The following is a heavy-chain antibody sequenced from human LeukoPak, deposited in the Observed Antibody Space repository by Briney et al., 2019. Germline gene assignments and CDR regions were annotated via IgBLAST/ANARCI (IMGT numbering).Heavy chain of an antibody. CDR2: ISSNGGNR. D-gene: IGHD6-19*01. V-gene: IGHV3-64*01. CDR3: ARRTGSGWYDY. CDR1: GLTFSNYA. J-gene: IGHJ4*02. Sequence: GGSLRLSCAASGLTFSNYAMHWVRQPPGKGLEYVSVISSNGGNRYYANSVKGRFTISRDNSNNTLYLQMGSLRAEDMAVYYCARRTGSGWYDYWGQGTLVTVSS.